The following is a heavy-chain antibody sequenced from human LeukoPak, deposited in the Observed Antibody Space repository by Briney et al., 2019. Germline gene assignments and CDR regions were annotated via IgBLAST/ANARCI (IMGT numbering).Heavy chain of an antibody. J-gene: IGHJ3*02. CDR1: GYSFTGYY. V-gene: IGHV1-2*06. Sequence: GASVKVSCKASGYSFTGYYMHWVRQAPGQGLEWMGRINPNSGGTNYAQKFQGKITMTRDTSISTAYMELSGLKSDDTAVYYCARDSQSIDIWGQGIMVTVSS. D-gene: IGHD2-2*02. CDR3: ARDSQSIDI. CDR2: INPNSGGT.